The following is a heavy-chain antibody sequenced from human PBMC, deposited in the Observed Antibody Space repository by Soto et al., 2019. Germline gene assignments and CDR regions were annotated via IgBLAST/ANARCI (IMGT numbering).Heavy chain of an antibody. CDR2: IIPIFGTA. J-gene: IGHJ6*02. CDR3: ARVSSGYLYYYGMDV. V-gene: IGHV1-69*06. CDR1: GGTVISYA. Sequence: SVRISCKAAGGTVISYAIGWVRQAPEQGLEWMGGIIPIFGTANYAQKFQGRVTITADKSTSTAYMELSSLRSEDTAVYYCARVSSGYLYYYGMDVWGQGTTVTVSS. D-gene: IGHD3-22*01.